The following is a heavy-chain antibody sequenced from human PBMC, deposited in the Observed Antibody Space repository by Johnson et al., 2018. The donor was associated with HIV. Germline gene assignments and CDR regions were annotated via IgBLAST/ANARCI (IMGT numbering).Heavy chain of an antibody. J-gene: IGHJ3*02. CDR2: ISYDGSNK. V-gene: IGHV3-30-3*01. CDR3: ARTRHYYDAFDI. CDR1: GFTFSSYA. Sequence: VQLVESGGGVVQPGRSLRLSCAASGFTFSSYAMHWVRQAPGKGLEWVAVISYDGSNKYYADSVKGRFTISRDNSKNTLYLQMNSLRAEDTAVYYCARTRHYYDAFDIWGQGTMVNVSS. D-gene: IGHD3-10*01.